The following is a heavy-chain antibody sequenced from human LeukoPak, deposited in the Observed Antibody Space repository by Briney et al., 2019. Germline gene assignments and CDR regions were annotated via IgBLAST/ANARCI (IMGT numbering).Heavy chain of an antibody. CDR3: ARATPAYYDFWSGYFDAFDI. CDR2: INHSGST. Sequence: LETLSLTCAVYGGSFSGYYWSWIRQPPGKGLEWIGEINHSGSTNYNPSLKSRVTISVDTSKNQFSLKLSSVTAADTAVYYCARATPAYYDFWSGYFDAFDIWGQGTMVTVSS. J-gene: IGHJ3*02. V-gene: IGHV4-34*01. D-gene: IGHD3-3*01. CDR1: GGSFSGYY.